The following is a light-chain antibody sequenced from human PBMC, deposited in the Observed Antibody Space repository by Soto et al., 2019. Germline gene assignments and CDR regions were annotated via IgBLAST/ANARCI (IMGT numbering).Light chain of an antibody. CDR1: QTISSW. V-gene: IGKV1-5*03. Sequence: DIQMTQSPSSLSASVGDRVTITCRASQTISSWLAWYQQKPGKAPKLLIYKASTLKSGVPSRFSGSGSGTEFTLTISSLQPEDFATYYCQHYNSYPEAFGQGTKVDIK. CDR3: QHYNSYPEA. J-gene: IGKJ1*01. CDR2: KAS.